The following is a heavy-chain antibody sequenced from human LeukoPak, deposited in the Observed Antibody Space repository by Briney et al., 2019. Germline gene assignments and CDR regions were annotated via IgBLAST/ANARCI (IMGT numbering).Heavy chain of an antibody. V-gene: IGHV3-53*01. Sequence: GGSLRLSCAASGFIFSTYEMHWVRQAPGKGLEWVSVIYSGGSTFYADSVEGRFTISRDNSNNTLYLQMNSLRAEDTAMYYCAREYYDNSGGEDAFDIWGPGTMVTVSS. J-gene: IGHJ3*02. D-gene: IGHD3-22*01. CDR2: IYSGGST. CDR1: GFIFSTYE. CDR3: AREYYDNSGGEDAFDI.